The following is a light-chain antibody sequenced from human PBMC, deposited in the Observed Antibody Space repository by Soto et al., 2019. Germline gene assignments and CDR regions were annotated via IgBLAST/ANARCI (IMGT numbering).Light chain of an antibody. CDR2: GNS. V-gene: IGLV1-40*01. J-gene: IGLJ1*01. Sequence: QFVVTEAVSVSGGAGGGGTIFWTGSRFGIGAGYDVHWYQQLPGTAPKLLIYGNSNRPSGVPDRFSGSKSGTSASLAITGLQAEDEADYYCQSYDSSLSGYVFGTGTKVTVL. CDR3: QSYDSSLSGYV. CDR1: RFGIGAGYD.